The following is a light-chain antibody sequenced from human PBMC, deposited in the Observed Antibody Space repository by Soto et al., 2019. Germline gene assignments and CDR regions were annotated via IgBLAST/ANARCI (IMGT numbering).Light chain of an antibody. CDR1: SSDVGSYNR. V-gene: IGLV2-18*02. CDR3: SSYTSSSTDVV. J-gene: IGLJ2*01. CDR2: EVS. Sequence: QSALTQPPSVSGSPGQSVTISCTGTSSDVGSYNRVSWYQQPPGTAPKLMIYEVSHRPSGVPDRFSGSKSGNTACLTISGLQAEDEADYDCSSYTSSSTDVVFGGGTKLTVL.